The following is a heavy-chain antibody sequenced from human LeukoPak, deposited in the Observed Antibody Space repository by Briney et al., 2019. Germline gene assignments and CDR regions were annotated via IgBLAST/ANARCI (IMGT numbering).Heavy chain of an antibody. CDR1: GVTFSSYA. Sequence: GGSLRLSCAASGVTFSSYAMSWVRQAPGKWLEWVSVISGSGASTYYADSVKGRFTISRDNSKNTLYLQMNSLRAEDTAVYYCARAQIAVAGIGFDYWGQGTLVTVSS. J-gene: IGHJ4*02. V-gene: IGHV3-23*01. D-gene: IGHD6-19*01. CDR2: ISGSGAST. CDR3: ARAQIAVAGIGFDY.